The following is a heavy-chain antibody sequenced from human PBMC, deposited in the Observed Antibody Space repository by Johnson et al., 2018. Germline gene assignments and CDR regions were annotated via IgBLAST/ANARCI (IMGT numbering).Heavy chain of an antibody. CDR2: IDGSRSYI. CDR1: GFTFSSYS. D-gene: IGHD6-19*01. J-gene: IGHJ3*02. V-gene: IGHV3-21*01. Sequence: EVQLVESGGGLVKPGGSXRLSCAASGFTFSSYSMNWVRQAPGQGLEWVSSIDGSRSYILHADSVKGRFTISRDNAKHSLYLQMYSLRAEDTAVYFCARSIGVSRGAFDIWGQGTVVTVSS. CDR3: ARSIGVSRGAFDI.